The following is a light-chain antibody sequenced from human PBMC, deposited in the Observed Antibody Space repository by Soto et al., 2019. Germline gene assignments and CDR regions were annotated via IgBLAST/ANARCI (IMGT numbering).Light chain of an antibody. Sequence: DIQMTHSPSSVSASLGDRVTITCRASQGIGVYLAWFQQKPGNVPKLLIYAASTLQSGVPSRFSGSGSGTDFTLTISSLPPEDVATYYCQKYNSAPLNFGGGTKVELK. J-gene: IGKJ4*01. CDR2: AAS. CDR1: QGIGVY. V-gene: IGKV1-27*01. CDR3: QKYNSAPLN.